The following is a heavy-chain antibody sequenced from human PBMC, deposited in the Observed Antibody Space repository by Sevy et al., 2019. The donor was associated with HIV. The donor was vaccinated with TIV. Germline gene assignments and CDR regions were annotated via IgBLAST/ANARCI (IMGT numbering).Heavy chain of an antibody. J-gene: IGHJ5*02. D-gene: IGHD6-19*01. CDR2: IYYSGST. CDR1: GGSISSSSYY. V-gene: IGHV4-39*01. Sequence: SETLSLTCTVSGGSISSSSYYWGWICQPPGKGLEWIGSIYYSGSTYYNPSLKSRVTISVDTSKNQFSLKLSSVTAADTAVYYCARHKGVIAVAGSDWFDPWGQGTLVTVSS. CDR3: ARHKGVIAVAGSDWFDP.